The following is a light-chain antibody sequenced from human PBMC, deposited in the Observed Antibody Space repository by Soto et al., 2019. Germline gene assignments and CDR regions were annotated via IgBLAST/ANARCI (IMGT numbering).Light chain of an antibody. CDR2: GAS. Sequence: EVVLTQSPGTLSLSPGERATLSCRASQSVSGSYLAWYQQKPGQAPRLLVHGASSRAIGIPDRFSGSGSGSDFTLTISGLESVDFAVYYCQQYDTSPWTFGQGTKVEIK. CDR3: QQYDTSPWT. V-gene: IGKV3-20*01. J-gene: IGKJ1*01. CDR1: QSVSGSY.